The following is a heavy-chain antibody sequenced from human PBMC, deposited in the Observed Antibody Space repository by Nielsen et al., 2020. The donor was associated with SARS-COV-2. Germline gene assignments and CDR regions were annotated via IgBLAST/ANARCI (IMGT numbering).Heavy chain of an antibody. CDR2: IYYSGST. D-gene: IGHD2-8*01. J-gene: IGHJ6*02. V-gene: IGHV4-31*03. Sequence: SETLSLTCTVSGGSISSGGYYWSWIRQHPGKGREWIGYIYYSGSTYYNPSLKSRVTISVDTSKNQFSLKLSSVTAADTAVYYCARGLAKYCTNGVCYTGPYYYYGMDVWGQGTTVTVSS. CDR1: GGSISSGGYY. CDR3: ARGLAKYCTNGVCYTGPYYYYGMDV.